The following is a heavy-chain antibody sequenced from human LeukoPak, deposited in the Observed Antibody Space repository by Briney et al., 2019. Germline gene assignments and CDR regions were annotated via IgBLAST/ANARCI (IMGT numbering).Heavy chain of an antibody. J-gene: IGHJ6*02. CDR3: ARTGPNYFYYDMDV. CDR2: IYPGDSDT. CDR1: GNSFTNSW. V-gene: IGHV5-51*01. Sequence: GESLKISCKGSGNSFTNSWIGWVRQVPGKGLEWMGVIYPGDSDTRYSPSFQGQVTISSDKSVNTAYLRWGSLKASDTAIYYCARTGPNYFYYDMDVWGQGTTVIVSS.